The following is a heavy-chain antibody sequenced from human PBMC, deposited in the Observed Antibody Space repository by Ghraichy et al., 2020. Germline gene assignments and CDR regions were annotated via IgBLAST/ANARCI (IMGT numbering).Heavy chain of an antibody. CDR1: GFNVRSNQ. J-gene: IGHJ6*02. V-gene: IGHV3-53*01. CDR3: ASSLDFWDQSKGMDV. CDR2: LYIGGNT. Sequence: GGSLRLSCAASGFNVRSNQMNWVRQAPGKGLEWVSTLYIGGNTYYADSVKGRFTISRDNSMNTLCLQMNSLRVEDTAVYFCASSLDFWDQSKGMDVWGQGTTVTVSS. D-gene: IGHD3-3*01.